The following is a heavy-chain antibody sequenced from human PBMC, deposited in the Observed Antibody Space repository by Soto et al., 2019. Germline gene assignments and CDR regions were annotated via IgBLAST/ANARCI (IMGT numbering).Heavy chain of an antibody. D-gene: IGHD2-15*01. CDR3: ARGSGNPAAYYYYYYGMDV. CDR2: INHSGST. V-gene: IGHV4-34*01. CDR1: GGSISSYY. J-gene: IGHJ6*02. Sequence: LSLTCTVSGGSISSYYWSWIRQPPGKGLEWIGEINHSGSTNYNPSLKSRVTISVDTSKNQFSLKLSSVTAADTAVYYCARGSGNPAAYYYYYYGMDVWGQGTTVTVSS.